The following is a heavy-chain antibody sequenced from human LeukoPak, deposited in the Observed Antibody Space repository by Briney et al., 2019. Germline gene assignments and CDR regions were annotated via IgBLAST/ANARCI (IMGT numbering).Heavy chain of an antibody. J-gene: IGHJ4*02. CDR2: IYSGGST. V-gene: IGHV3-53*01. CDR3: AREKYYYGSGSVFDY. CDR1: GFTVSSNY. D-gene: IGHD3-10*01. Sequence: GGSLRLSCAASGFTVSSNYMSWVRQAPGKGLEWVSVIYSGGSTYYADSVKGRFTISRDNSKNTLYLQMNSLRAEDTAVYYCAREKYYYGSGSVFDYWGQGTLVTVSS.